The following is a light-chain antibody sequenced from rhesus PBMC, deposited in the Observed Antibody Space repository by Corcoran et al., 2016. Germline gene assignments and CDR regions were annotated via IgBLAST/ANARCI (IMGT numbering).Light chain of an antibody. CDR2: VAS. J-gene: IGKJ1*01. CDR1: HSVSNN. V-gene: IGKV3-10*01. Sequence: QVLLTQSPATLSLSPGESATLSCRASHSVSNNLAWYHQKPGQAPRLRIFVASSRAIGIPARFRGSGSGTDVTLTISSLDPEDVGVYYCYQHSSGWTFGQGTKVEIK. CDR3: YQHSSGWT.